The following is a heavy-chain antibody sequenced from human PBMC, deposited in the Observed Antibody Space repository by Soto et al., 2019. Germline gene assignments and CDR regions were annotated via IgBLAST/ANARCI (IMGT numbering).Heavy chain of an antibody. CDR1: GFPFTSYE. CDR3: ARGSGWPHIDS. V-gene: IGHV3-48*03. CDR2: ITSGANTI. Sequence: EVQLVESGGGLVQPGGSLRLSCAASGFPFTSYEMNWVRQAAGKGLEWVAYITSGANTIYYADSVKGRFTISRDNANNSLFLKMDSLREEDTALYYCARGSGWPHIDSWGRGSLVTVAS. D-gene: IGHD1-26*01. J-gene: IGHJ4*02.